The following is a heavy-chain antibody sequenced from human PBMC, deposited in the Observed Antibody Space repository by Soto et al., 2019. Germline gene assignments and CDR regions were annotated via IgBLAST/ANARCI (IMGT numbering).Heavy chain of an antibody. CDR3: ARSFGSIGARWFDP. CDR1: GGSISSYY. CDR2: IYYSGST. V-gene: IGHV4-59*01. D-gene: IGHD6-6*01. J-gene: IGHJ5*02. Sequence: PSETLSLTCTVSGGSISSYYWSWIRQPPGKGLEWIGYIYYSGSTNYNPSLKSRVTISVDTSKNQFSLKLSSVTAADTAVYYCARSFGSIGARWFDPWGQGTLVTVSS.